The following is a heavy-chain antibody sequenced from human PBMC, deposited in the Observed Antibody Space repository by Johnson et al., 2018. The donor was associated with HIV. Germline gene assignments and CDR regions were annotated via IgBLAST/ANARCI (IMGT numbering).Heavy chain of an antibody. Sequence: MQLVESGGGLAQPGGSLRLSCASSGFTFSSYDMHWVRQGTGEALEWVSAITTAGDAYYADSVKGRFTISRENAKNSLYLQLNSLRAGDTALYYCARGSYDGDAFDIWGQGTMVTVSS. D-gene: IGHD1-26*01. CDR2: ITTAGDA. CDR1: GFTFSSYD. CDR3: ARGSYDGDAFDI. J-gene: IGHJ3*02. V-gene: IGHV3-13*01.